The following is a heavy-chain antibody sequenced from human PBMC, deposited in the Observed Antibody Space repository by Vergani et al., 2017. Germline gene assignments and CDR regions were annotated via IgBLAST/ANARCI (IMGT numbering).Heavy chain of an antibody. V-gene: IGHV3-33*01. CDR3: ARDGIVVVPAAIRYYYYYMDV. D-gene: IGHD2-2*02. CDR2: NWYDGTDK. Sequence: QVHLVESGGGVVQPGRSLRLSCAASGFTFSTYGMHWVRQAPGKGLEWVAINWYDGTDKNYADSVKGRFTISRDNAKNSLYLQMNSLRAEDTAVYYCARDGIVVVPAAIRYYYYYMDVWGKGTTVTVSS. CDR1: GFTFSTYG. J-gene: IGHJ6*03.